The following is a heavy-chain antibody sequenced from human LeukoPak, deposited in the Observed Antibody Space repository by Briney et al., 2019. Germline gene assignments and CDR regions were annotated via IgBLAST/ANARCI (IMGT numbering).Heavy chain of an antibody. V-gene: IGHV1-18*01. D-gene: IGHD4-17*01. J-gene: IGHJ2*01. CDR2: IRVNNGNT. CDR3: ARGYGDYYWYFDL. Sequence: ASVTVSCKASGYTFANHGINWVRQAPGQGLEWMGWIRVNNGNTNYAQAFQGRVSMTTDTSTSTTYMELGSLRSDDTGMYYCARGYGDYYWYFDLWGRGTLVTVSS. CDR1: GYTFANHG.